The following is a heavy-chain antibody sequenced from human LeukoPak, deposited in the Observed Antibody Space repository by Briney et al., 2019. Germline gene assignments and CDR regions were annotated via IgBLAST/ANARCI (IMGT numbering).Heavy chain of an antibody. CDR2: ISGSDGST. D-gene: IGHD3-10*01. CDR3: AKDSWVRGVIINGRGY. V-gene: IGHV3-23*01. CDR1: GFTFTSYA. Sequence: GGSLRLSCAASGFTFTSYAMNWVRQAPGKGLEWVSGISGSDGSTHYADSVKGWFTISRDNSKNTLYLQMNSLRAEDTAIYYCAKDSWVRGVIINGRGYWAQETLVTVPS. J-gene: IGHJ4*02.